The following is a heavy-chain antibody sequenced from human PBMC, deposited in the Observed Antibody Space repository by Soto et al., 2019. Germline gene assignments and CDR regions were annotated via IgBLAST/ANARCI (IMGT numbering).Heavy chain of an antibody. V-gene: IGHV3-21*01. J-gene: IGHJ4*02. D-gene: IGHD5-18*01. CDR1: GFTFSSYS. Sequence: EVQLVESGGGLVKPGGSLRLSCAASGFTFSSYSMNWVRQAPGKGLEWVSSISSSSSYIYYADSVKGRFTISRDNAKNSLYLQMNSLRAEDTAVYYCARDTTAMVPLFDYWGQGTLVTVSS. CDR2: ISSSSSYI. CDR3: ARDTTAMVPLFDY.